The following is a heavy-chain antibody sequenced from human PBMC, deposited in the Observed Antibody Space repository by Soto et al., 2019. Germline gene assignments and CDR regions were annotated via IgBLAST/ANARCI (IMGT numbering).Heavy chain of an antibody. CDR1: GGTFSSYT. J-gene: IGHJ5*02. V-gene: IGHV1-69*02. Sequence: RPSVKVSCKASGGTFSSYTISWVRQAPGQGLEWMGRIIPILGIANYAQKFQGRVTITADKSTSTAYMELSSLRSEDTAVYYCARVHCGGDCPRRRGWFDPWGQGTLVTVSS. D-gene: IGHD2-21*02. CDR3: ARVHCGGDCPRRRGWFDP. CDR2: IIPILGIA.